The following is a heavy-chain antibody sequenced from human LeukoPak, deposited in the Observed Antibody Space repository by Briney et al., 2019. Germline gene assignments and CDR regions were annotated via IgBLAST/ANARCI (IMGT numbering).Heavy chain of an antibody. J-gene: IGHJ6*02. CDR2: INHSGST. CDR3: ARAMHSSDYYGMDV. Sequence: ETLSLTCAVYGGSFSGYYWSWIRQPPGKGLEWIGEINHSGSTNYNPSLKSRVTISVDTSKNQFSLKLSSVTAADTAVYYCARAMHSSDYYGMDVWGQGTTVTVSS. D-gene: IGHD6-25*01. CDR1: GGSFSGYY. V-gene: IGHV4-34*01.